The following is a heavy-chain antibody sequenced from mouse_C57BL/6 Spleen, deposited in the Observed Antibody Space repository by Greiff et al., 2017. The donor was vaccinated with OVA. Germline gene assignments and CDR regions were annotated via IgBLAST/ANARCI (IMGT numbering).Heavy chain of an antibody. CDR2: ISYDGSN. CDR1: GYSITSGYY. V-gene: IGHV3-6*01. CDR3: ARGDYDAGFAY. J-gene: IGHJ3*01. Sequence: EVQLQESGPGLVKPSQSLSLTCSVTGYSITSGYYWNWIRQFPGNKLEWMGYISYDGSNNYNPSLKNRISITRDTSKNQFFLKLNSVTTEDSATYNGARGDYDAGFAYWGQGTLVTVSA. D-gene: IGHD2-4*01.